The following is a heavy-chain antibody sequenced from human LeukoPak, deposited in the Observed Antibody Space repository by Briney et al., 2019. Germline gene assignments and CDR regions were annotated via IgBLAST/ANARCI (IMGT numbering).Heavy chain of an antibody. CDR3: TRPKQQMVPSYEY. V-gene: IGHV3-30-3*01. D-gene: IGHD6-13*01. CDR1: GFTFSSYP. Sequence: GGSLRLSCAASGFTFSSYPMHWVRQAPGKGLEWVALISYDGSTKYYADSVKGRFTISRDNSKNTPYLQVDSLRAEDTAVYYCTRPKQQMVPSYEYWGQGTLVTVSS. J-gene: IGHJ4*02. CDR2: ISYDGSTK.